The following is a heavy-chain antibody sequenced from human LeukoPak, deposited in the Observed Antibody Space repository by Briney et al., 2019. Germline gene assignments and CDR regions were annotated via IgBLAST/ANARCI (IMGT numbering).Heavy chain of an antibody. CDR1: GGSFSGYY. Sequence: SETLSLTCAVYGGSFSGYYWSWIRQPPGKGLEWIGEINHSGSTNYNPSLKSRVTISVDTSKNQFSLKLSSVTAADTAVYYCARDSSVEGIAAANGMDVWGQGTTVTVSS. V-gene: IGHV4-34*01. J-gene: IGHJ6*02. CDR2: INHSGST. CDR3: ARDSSVEGIAAANGMDV. D-gene: IGHD6-13*01.